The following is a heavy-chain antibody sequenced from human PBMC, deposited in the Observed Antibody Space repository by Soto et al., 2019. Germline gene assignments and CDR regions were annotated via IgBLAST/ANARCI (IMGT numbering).Heavy chain of an antibody. CDR3: ATWSSQSAAAGPWGWFDP. D-gene: IGHD6-13*01. CDR2: FDPEDGET. Sequence: ASVKVSCKVSGYTLTELSMHWVRQAPGKGLEWMGGFDPEDGETIYAQKFQGRVTMTEDTSTDTAYMGLSSLRSEDTAVYYCATWSSQSAAAGPWGWFDPLRQGTLVTVSS. CDR1: GYTLTELS. J-gene: IGHJ5*02. V-gene: IGHV1-24*01.